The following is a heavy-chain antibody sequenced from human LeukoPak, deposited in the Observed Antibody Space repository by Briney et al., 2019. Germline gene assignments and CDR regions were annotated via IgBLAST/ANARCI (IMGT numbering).Heavy chain of an antibody. D-gene: IGHD5/OR15-5a*01. CDR1: GGSIGSYH. Sequence: SETLSLTCSVSGGSIGSYHWSWIRQPPGKGLEWIGHVHYTWNTKYNPSLTGRVSISLDRSKNQFSLSLTSVTAADTAVYYCARVASKGGMDVWGQGTTVTVSS. CDR2: VHYTWNT. CDR3: ARVASKGGMDV. J-gene: IGHJ6*02. V-gene: IGHV4-59*01.